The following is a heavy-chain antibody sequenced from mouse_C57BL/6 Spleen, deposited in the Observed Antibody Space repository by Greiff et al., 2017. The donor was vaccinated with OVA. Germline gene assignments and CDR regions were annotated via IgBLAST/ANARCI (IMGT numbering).Heavy chain of an antibody. CDR1: GYAFSSSW. Sequence: QVQLKQSGPELVKPGASVKISCEASGYAFSSSWMNWVKQRPGKGLEWIGRIYPGDGDTNYNGKFKDKATLTADKSSSTAYMQLSSLTSEDSAVYFCARSFYDGYLTYAMDDWGQGTSVTVSS. J-gene: IGHJ4*01. V-gene: IGHV1-82*01. CDR3: ARSFYDGYLTYAMDD. D-gene: IGHD2-3*01. CDR2: IYPGDGDT.